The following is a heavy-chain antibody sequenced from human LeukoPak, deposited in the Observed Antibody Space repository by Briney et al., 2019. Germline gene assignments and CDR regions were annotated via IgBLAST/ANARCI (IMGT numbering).Heavy chain of an antibody. CDR2: ITSSSTYM. V-gene: IGHV3-21*01. Sequence: PGGSLRLSCAAPGFTFNSYNMNWVRQAPGKGLEWVSSITSSSTYMYYADSVKGRFTISRDNARNSLYLQMNSLRAEDTAVYYCARDPYSGGYGNDYFYYMDVWGKGTTVTISS. CDR3: ARDPYSGGYGNDYFYYMDV. D-gene: IGHD1-26*01. J-gene: IGHJ6*03. CDR1: GFTFNSYN.